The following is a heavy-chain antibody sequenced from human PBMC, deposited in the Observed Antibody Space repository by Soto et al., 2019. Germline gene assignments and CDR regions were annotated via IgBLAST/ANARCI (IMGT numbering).Heavy chain of an antibody. J-gene: IGHJ4*02. CDR1: GFTFSNYA. V-gene: IGHV3-23*01. CDR3: VKYYMIAVDDFFGN. CDR2: IIENGRTT. Sequence: PGGSLRLSCAASGFTFSNYAMSWVRQAPGKGLEWVSGIIENGRTTYYADSVKGRFTISRDNSMNTLYLQMNGLRADDTAVYYCVKYYMIAVDDFFGNWGQGTLVTVSS. D-gene: IGHD3-22*01.